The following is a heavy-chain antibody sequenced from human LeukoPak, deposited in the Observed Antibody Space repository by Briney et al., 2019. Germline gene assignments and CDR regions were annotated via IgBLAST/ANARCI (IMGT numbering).Heavy chain of an antibody. V-gene: IGHV3-30*02. Sequence: GGSLRLSCAASGFTFSSYGMRWVRQAPGKGLEWVAFIRYDGSNKYYADSVKGRFTISRDNSKNTLYLQMNSLRAEDTAVYYCAKDREYSSGWRRYFDYWGQGTLVTVSS. CDR3: AKDREYSSGWRRYFDY. J-gene: IGHJ4*02. D-gene: IGHD6-19*01. CDR2: IRYDGSNK. CDR1: GFTFSSYG.